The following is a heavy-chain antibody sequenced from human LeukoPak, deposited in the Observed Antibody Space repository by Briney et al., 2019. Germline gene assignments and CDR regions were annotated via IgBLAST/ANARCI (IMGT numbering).Heavy chain of an antibody. D-gene: IGHD2-15*01. CDR1: GFTFSSYA. Sequence: GGSLRLSCGASGFTFSSYAMSWVRQAPGKGLEWVSAISGSGGSTYYADSVKGRFTVSRDNSKNTLYLQMNSLRAEDTAVYYCASIVVVVAARGDYWGQGTLVTVSS. J-gene: IGHJ4*02. CDR3: ASIVVVVAARGDY. V-gene: IGHV3-23*01. CDR2: ISGSGGST.